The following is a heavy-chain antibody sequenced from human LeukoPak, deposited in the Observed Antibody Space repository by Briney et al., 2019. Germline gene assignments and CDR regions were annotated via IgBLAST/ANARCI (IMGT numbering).Heavy chain of an antibody. CDR1: GYTFTGYY. D-gene: IGHD3-3*01. CDR3: ARVTIFGVVIGWFDP. Sequence: SVKVSCKASGYTFTGYYMHWVRQAPGQGLEWMGRIIPILGIANYAQKFQGRVTITADKSTSTAYMELSSLRSDDTAVYYCARVTIFGVVIGWFDPWGQGTLVTVSS. CDR2: IIPILGIA. V-gene: IGHV1-69*04. J-gene: IGHJ5*02.